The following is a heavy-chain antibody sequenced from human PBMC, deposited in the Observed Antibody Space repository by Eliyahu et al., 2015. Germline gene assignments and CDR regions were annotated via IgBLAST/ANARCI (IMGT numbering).Heavy chain of an antibody. V-gene: IGHV4-31*03. D-gene: IGHD3-10*01. CDR3: AREGSGSFPFYYYGLDV. CDR2: ISSRGSA. Sequence: QVQLQESGPGLVKPSQTLSLICXVXGGSIXXXXYYXSWIRQHPGKGLEWIGYISSRGSAYSHPSLRSRVTISIDTSKNQFSLNLSSVTAADTALYYCAREGSGSFPFYYYGLDVWGQGTTVTVSS. CDR1: GGSIXXXXYY. J-gene: IGHJ6*02.